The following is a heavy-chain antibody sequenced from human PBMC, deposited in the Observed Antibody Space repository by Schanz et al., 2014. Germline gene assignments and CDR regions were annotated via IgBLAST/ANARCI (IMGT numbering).Heavy chain of an antibody. CDR2: ITAYNGDT. J-gene: IGHJ3*02. Sequence: VQLEQSGAEVKKPGSSVKVSCKASGGTFSTYTISWVRQAPGQGLEWMGWITAYNGDTNYALKLQGRVTMTTDTSTGTAYMELRSLRSDDTALYYCTRGGYSYALSAFDIWGQGTMVTVSS. CDR3: TRGGYSYALSAFDI. CDR1: GGTFSTYT. D-gene: IGHD5-18*01. V-gene: IGHV1-18*01.